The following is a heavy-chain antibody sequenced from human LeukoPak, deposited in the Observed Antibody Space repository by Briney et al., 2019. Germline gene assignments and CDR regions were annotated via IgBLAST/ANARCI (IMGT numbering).Heavy chain of an antibody. CDR3: SRGTVGGTGGGFDY. D-gene: IGHD6-19*01. CDR2: SSAYNGNT. Sequence: ASVKVSCKASGYTFTSCGISWVRQAPGQGLEWMGWSSAYNGNTNYAQKLQGRVTMTTDTSTSTAYMELRSLRSEDTAVYYCSRGTVGGTGGGFDYWGQGTLVTVSS. CDR1: GYTFTSCG. V-gene: IGHV1-18*01. J-gene: IGHJ4*02.